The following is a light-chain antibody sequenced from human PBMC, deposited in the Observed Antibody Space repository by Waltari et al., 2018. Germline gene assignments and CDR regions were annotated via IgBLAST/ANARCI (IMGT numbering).Light chain of an antibody. CDR1: QSVASN. J-gene: IGKJ3*01. Sequence: EIVMTQSPATLSVSPGDRATLSCRASQSVASNLAWYQQKPGQAPRLLIYGASNGAPGIPARFSGSGSGTDFTLTISSLQSEDFAVYYCQQYNDWPFTFGPGTKVDFK. CDR2: GAS. CDR3: QQYNDWPFT. V-gene: IGKV3-15*01.